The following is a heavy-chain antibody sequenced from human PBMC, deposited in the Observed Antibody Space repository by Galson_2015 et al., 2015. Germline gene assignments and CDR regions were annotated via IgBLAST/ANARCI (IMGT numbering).Heavy chain of an antibody. J-gene: IGHJ5*02. CDR3: ARAMRIQLFRNWFDP. V-gene: IGHV1-18*01. Sequence: SVKVSCKASGYTFTSYGISWVRQAPGQGLEWMGWISAYNGNTNYAQKLQGRVTMTTDTSTSTAYMELRSLRSDDTAVYYCARAMRIQLFRNWFDPWGQGTLLTVSS. CDR1: GYTFTSYG. CDR2: ISAYNGNT. D-gene: IGHD5-18*01.